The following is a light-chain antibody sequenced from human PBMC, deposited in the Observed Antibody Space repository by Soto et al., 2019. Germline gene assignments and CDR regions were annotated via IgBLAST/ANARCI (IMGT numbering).Light chain of an antibody. CDR1: QSVSRY. CDR2: DTS. Sequence: EIVLTQSPATLSLSPGERATLSCRASQSVSRYLSWYQQKPSQAPRLLISDTSNRATGIPARFSGSGSGTDFTLTISSLEPEDFAVYYCQQRSNWPIITFGQGTRLEIK. V-gene: IGKV3-11*01. J-gene: IGKJ5*01. CDR3: QQRSNWPIIT.